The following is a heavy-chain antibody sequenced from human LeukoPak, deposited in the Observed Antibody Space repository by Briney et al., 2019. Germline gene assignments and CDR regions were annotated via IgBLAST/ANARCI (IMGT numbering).Heavy chain of an antibody. V-gene: IGHV3-48*01. D-gene: IGHD2-2*01. J-gene: IGHJ3*02. Sequence: GGSLRLSCAASGFTFSSYSMNWVRQAPGKGLEWVSYISSSSSTIYYADSVKGRFTISRDNAKNSLYLQTNSLRAEDTAVYYCARDRDGQLPDLAFDIWGQGTMVTVSS. CDR1: GFTFSSYS. CDR3: ARDRDGQLPDLAFDI. CDR2: ISSSSSTI.